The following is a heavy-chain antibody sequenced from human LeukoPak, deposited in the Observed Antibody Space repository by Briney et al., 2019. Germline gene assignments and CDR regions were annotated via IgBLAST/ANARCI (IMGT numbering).Heavy chain of an antibody. CDR1: GYTFTSYY. Sequence: ASVKVSCKASGYTFTSYYMHWVRQAPGQGLEWMGIINPSGGSTSYAQKFQGRVTMTRDTSTSTVYMELSSLRSEDTAVYYCARGDVDTAMVTMWFDYWGQGTLVTDSS. D-gene: IGHD5-18*01. J-gene: IGHJ4*02. CDR2: INPSGGST. CDR3: ARGDVDTAMVTMWFDY. V-gene: IGHV1-46*01.